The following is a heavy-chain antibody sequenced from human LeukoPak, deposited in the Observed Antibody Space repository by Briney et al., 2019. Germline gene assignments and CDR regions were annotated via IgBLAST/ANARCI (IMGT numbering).Heavy chain of an antibody. D-gene: IGHD6-13*01. CDR2: ISAYNGNT. V-gene: IGHV1-18*01. CDR3: ARQDSSNWYYAEYFQH. Sequence: ASVKVSCKASGYTFTSYGISWVRQAPGQGLEWMGWISAYNGNTNYAQKLQGRVTMTTDTSTSTAYMELRSLRSDDTAVYYCARQDSSNWYYAEYFQHWGQGTLVTVSS. CDR1: GYTFTSYG. J-gene: IGHJ1*01.